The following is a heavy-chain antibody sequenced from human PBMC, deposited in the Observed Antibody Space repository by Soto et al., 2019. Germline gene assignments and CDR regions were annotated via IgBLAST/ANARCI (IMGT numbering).Heavy chain of an antibody. J-gene: IGHJ5*02. V-gene: IGHV3-23*01. CDR1: GFTFSSYA. Sequence: GGSLSLSCTASGFTFSSYAMSWGRQAPGKGLEWVSTFANIDDRTDYADSVEGRFTISRDNSKNALYLQLSSLRAEDTAVYYCAKEVYDSSTSPYFDPWGQGTLVTVSS. CDR3: AKEVYDSSTSPYFDP. D-gene: IGHD3-22*01. CDR2: FANIDDRT.